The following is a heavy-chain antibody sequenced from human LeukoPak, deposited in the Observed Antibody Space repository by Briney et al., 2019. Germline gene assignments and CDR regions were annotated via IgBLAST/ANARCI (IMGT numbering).Heavy chain of an antibody. CDR3: GRTPLVVVTKGAFDL. Sequence: SETLSLTCTVSGGSVSSGSYYWSWIRQPPGKGLDWIGQIHYTGTTNYNPSLKSRVTISVDTSKNQFSLKLSSVTAADTAVYYCGRTPLVVVTKGAFDLWGQGTMVTVSS. CDR1: GGSVSSGSYY. V-gene: IGHV4-61*01. CDR2: IHYTGTT. D-gene: IGHD3-22*01. J-gene: IGHJ3*01.